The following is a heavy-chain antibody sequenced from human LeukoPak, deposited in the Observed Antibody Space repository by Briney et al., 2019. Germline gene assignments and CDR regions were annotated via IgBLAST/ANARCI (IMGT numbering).Heavy chain of an antibody. J-gene: IGHJ4*02. CDR2: IRSKANSYAT. D-gene: IGHD1-26*01. CDR1: GFTFSGSA. Sequence: PGGSLRLSCAASGFTFSGSAMHWVRQASGKGLEWVGRIRSKANSYATAYAASVKGRFTISRDDSKNTAYLQMNSLKTEDTAVYYCTRREQWERDWGQGTLVTVSS. CDR3: TRREQWERD. V-gene: IGHV3-73*01.